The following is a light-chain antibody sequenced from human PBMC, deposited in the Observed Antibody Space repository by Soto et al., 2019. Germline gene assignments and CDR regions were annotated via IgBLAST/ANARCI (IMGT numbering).Light chain of an antibody. CDR1: SSDVGYYNY. J-gene: IGLJ2*01. CDR2: EVS. Sequence: QPVLTQPPSASGSPGQSVTISCTGTSSDVGYYNYVSWYQQHPGKAPKLMIYEVSKRPSGVPDRFSGSKSGNTASLTVSGLQAEDEADYYCSSYAGNNDLTFGGGTKLTVL. V-gene: IGLV2-8*01. CDR3: SSYAGNNDLT.